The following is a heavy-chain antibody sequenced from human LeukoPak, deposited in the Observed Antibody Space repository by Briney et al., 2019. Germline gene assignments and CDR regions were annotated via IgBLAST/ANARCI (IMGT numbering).Heavy chain of an antibody. CDR3: ARDSANSWHDY. J-gene: IGHJ4*02. Sequence: PSETLSLTCTVSGGSISSSSYYWGWIRQPTGKGLEWIGSIYYSGSTYYNPSLKSRVTISVDTSKNQFSLKLSSVTAADTAVYYCARDSANSWHDYWGQGTLVTVSS. CDR2: IYYSGST. V-gene: IGHV4-39*07. CDR1: GGSISSSSYY. D-gene: IGHD6-13*01.